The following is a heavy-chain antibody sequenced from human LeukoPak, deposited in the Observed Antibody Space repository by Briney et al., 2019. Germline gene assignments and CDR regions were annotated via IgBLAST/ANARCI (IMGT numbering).Heavy chain of an antibody. D-gene: IGHD6-13*01. CDR3: ARSGAAGLGY. CDR1: GGSISGGSYY. Sequence: PSETLSLTCTVSGGSISGGSYYWSWIRQPAGKGLEWIGRIYTSGSTNYNPSLKSRVTISVDTSKNQFSLKLSSVTAADTAVYYCARSGAAGLGYWGQGTLVTVSS. V-gene: IGHV4-61*02. CDR2: IYTSGST. J-gene: IGHJ4*02.